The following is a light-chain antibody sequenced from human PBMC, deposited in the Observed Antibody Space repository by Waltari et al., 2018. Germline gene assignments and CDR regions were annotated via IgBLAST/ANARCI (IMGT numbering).Light chain of an antibody. V-gene: IGLV2-14*01. J-gene: IGLJ1*01. Sequence: QSALTQPASVSGSPGQSITISCTGTSSDVGGYTYVSWYQQYTGKAPKRLIFDVTKRPPGVSHRFAPSLSCNTPSLTFSRLQADAHADYYCTSYRSGNTFVFVTGTNVTV. CDR1: SSDVGGYTY. CDR2: DVT. CDR3: TSYRSGNTFV.